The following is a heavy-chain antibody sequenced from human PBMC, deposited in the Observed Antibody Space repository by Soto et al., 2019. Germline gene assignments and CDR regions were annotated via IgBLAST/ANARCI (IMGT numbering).Heavy chain of an antibody. J-gene: IGHJ1*01. D-gene: IGHD2-21*02. CDR3: AITVVTPREYFQH. CDR1: GGSFSGYY. Sequence: QVQLQQWGAGLLKPSETLSLTCAVYGGSFSGYYWSWIRQPPGKGLEWIGEINHSGSPNYNPSLKSRVTISVDTSKNQFSLKLSAVTAADTAVYYCAITVVTPREYFQHWGQGTLVTVSS. V-gene: IGHV4-34*01. CDR2: INHSGSP.